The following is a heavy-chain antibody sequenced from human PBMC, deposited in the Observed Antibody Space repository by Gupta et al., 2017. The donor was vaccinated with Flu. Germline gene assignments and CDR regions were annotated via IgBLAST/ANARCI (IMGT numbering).Heavy chain of an antibody. D-gene: IGHD6-25*01. J-gene: IGHJ4*01. Sequence: QLQLQEAGPGLVKPSETLSLTCTVSGGSVTSNNDYWGWVRQSPGKGLEWIGSIYYLYHRGKTYFNPSFKSRVTMSLDPSDNQFSLRLESVTAADIGLYFCARQAALGPFFFDYWGRGTLVTVSS. CDR3: ARQAALGPFFFDY. V-gene: IGHV4-39*01. CDR1: GGSVTSNNDY. CDR2: IYYLYHRGKT.